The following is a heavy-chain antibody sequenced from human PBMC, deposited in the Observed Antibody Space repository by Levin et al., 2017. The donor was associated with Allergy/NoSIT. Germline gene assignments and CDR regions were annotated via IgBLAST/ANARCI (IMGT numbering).Heavy chain of an antibody. Sequence: SQTLSLTCSVSGYSINNGYFWAWIRQPPGKGLEWIGSLYHSGSTYDNASLKSRVTISVDTSKNQCSLKLSSVTAADTAVYYCARMAAKGYYFYAMDVWGQGTTVTVSS. CDR1: GYSINNGYF. CDR2: LYHSGST. CDR3: ARMAAKGYYFYAMDV. V-gene: IGHV4-38-2*01. J-gene: IGHJ6*02. D-gene: IGHD2-15*01.